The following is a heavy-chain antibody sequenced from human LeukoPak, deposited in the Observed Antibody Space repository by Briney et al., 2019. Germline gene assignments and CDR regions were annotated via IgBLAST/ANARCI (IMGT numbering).Heavy chain of an antibody. Sequence: GGSLRLSCAASGFTFSSYAMNWVRQAPGKGLEWIGRIKSKTDGETTNYAEPVRGRFTISRDDSKSAVYLQMNSLKIEDTAVYYCTTDLGTYYHGSQRLIPIDYWGQGTLVTVSS. CDR3: TTDLGTYYHGSQRLIPIDY. V-gene: IGHV3-15*01. CDR2: IKSKTDGETT. CDR1: GFTFSSYA. D-gene: IGHD3-10*01. J-gene: IGHJ4*02.